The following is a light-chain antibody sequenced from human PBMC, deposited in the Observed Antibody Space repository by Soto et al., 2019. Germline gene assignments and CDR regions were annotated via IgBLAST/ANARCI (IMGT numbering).Light chain of an antibody. Sequence: DIQMTPSPSILSSSVGDTVTITCRASQSISNWLAWYQQRPGKAPNLLIYEASSLEGGVTSRFSGSGSGTDFTLIISSLQPDDFATYYCQQDNTYPWTFGQGTSVE. CDR2: EAS. V-gene: IGKV1-5*03. CDR3: QQDNTYPWT. CDR1: QSISNW. J-gene: IGKJ1*01.